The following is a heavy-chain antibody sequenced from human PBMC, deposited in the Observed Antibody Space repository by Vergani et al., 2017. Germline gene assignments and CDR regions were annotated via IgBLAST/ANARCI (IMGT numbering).Heavy chain of an antibody. CDR3: AKDNVWGSYRSYNWFDP. D-gene: IGHD3-16*02. CDR1: GFTFSSYA. J-gene: IGHJ5*02. V-gene: IGHV3-23*01. CDR2: SSGSGGST. Sequence: EVQLLESGGGLVQPGGSLRLSCAASGFTFSSYAMSWVRQAPGKGLEWVAASSGSGGSTYYADSVKGRFTISRDNSKNTLYLQMNSLRAEDTAVYYCAKDNVWGSYRSYNWFDPWGQGTLVTVSS.